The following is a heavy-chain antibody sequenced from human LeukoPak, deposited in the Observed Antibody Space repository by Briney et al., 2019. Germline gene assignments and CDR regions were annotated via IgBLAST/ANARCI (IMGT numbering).Heavy chain of an antibody. CDR3: ARDGILGYCTNGVCHNWFDP. J-gene: IGHJ5*02. Sequence: GSSVKVSCKASGYTFTGYYMQWVRQAPGQGLEWMGWINPNSGGTNYAQKFQGRVTMTRDTSISTAYMELSRLRSDDTAVYYCARDGILGYCTNGVCHNWFDPWGQGTLVTVSS. D-gene: IGHD2-8*01. V-gene: IGHV1-2*02. CDR2: INPNSGGT. CDR1: GYTFTGYY.